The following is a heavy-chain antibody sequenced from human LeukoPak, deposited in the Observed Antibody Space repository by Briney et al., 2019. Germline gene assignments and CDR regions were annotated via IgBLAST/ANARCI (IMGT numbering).Heavy chain of an antibody. V-gene: IGHV4-61*09. CDR1: GGSISSGSYY. CDR2: MYNSGST. J-gene: IGHJ5*02. CDR3: ARVLHFGDYGWFDP. Sequence: PSQTLSLTCTVSGGSISSGSYYWSWIRQPAGKGLEWIGYMYNSGSTNYNPSLKSRVTISIDTSKNQFSLKLSSVTAADTAVYYCARVLHFGDYGWFDPWGQGTLVTVSS. D-gene: IGHD4-17*01.